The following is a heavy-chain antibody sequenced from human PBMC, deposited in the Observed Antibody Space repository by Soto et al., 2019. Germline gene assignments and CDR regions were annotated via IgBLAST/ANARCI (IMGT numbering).Heavy chain of an antibody. CDR2: ITGSGAST. CDR1: GFTFNSYA. Sequence: DVQVLESGGGLVQPGGSLRLTCATSGFTFNSYAIYWVRQAPGTGLEWVSAITGSGASTYYAESVRGRFTISRDNSKNTVFLQINNLRAEDTARYYCAKDLQREGFESYGMGVWGQGTTVSVSS. J-gene: IGHJ6*02. D-gene: IGHD2-2*01. CDR3: AKDLQREGFESYGMGV. V-gene: IGHV3-23*01.